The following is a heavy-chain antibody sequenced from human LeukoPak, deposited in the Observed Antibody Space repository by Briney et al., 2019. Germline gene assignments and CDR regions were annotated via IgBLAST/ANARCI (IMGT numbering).Heavy chain of an antibody. CDR3: TTVGDYDYFDY. CDR2: IKSKTEGGTT. V-gene: IGHV3-15*01. CDR1: GFTFRNAW. J-gene: IGHJ4*02. D-gene: IGHD5-12*01. Sequence: QPGGSLRLSCAASGFTFRNAWMSWVRQAPGKGLEWVGRIKSKTEGGTTVYAATVKGRFTISRDDSRNMLYLQMNSLKTEDTGVYYCTTVGDYDYFDYWGQGTLVTVSS.